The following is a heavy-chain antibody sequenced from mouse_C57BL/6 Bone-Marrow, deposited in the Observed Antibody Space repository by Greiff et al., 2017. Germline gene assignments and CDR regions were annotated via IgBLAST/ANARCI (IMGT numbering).Heavy chain of an antibody. CDR3: ARRGYGSSYSWYFDV. V-gene: IGHV1-19*01. CDR1: GYTFTDYY. D-gene: IGHD1-1*01. J-gene: IGHJ1*03. CDR2: INPYNGGT. Sequence: EVQLQQSGPVLVKPGASVKMSCKASGYTFTDYYMNWVKQSHGKSLEWIGVINPYNGGTSYNQKFKGKATLTVDKSSSTAYMELNSLTSEDSAVYSCARRGYGSSYSWYFDVWGTGTTVTVSS.